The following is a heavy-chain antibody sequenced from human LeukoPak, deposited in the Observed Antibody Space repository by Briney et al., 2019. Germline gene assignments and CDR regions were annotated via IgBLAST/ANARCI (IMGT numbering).Heavy chain of an antibody. D-gene: IGHD3-9*01. Sequence: GGSLRLSCAASGFSFNNYAMYWVRQAPGKGLEWVAVISYDGSNKYYADSVKGRFTISRDNSKNTLYLQMNSLRAEDTAVYYCAKSLSFDWYTPFDYWGQGTLVTVSS. CDR2: ISYDGSNK. CDR1: GFSFNNYA. V-gene: IGHV3-30*18. J-gene: IGHJ4*02. CDR3: AKSLSFDWYTPFDY.